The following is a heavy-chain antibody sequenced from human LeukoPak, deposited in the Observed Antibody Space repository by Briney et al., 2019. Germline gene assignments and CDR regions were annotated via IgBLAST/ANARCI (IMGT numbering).Heavy chain of an antibody. CDR1: GGSISSGGYY. Sequence: SETLSLTCTISGGSISSGGYYWSWIRQHPGKGLEWIGYIYYSGSTYYNPSLKSRVTISVDTSKNQFSLKLSSVTAADTAVYYCARERGEYDIDYWGQGTLVTVSS. V-gene: IGHV4-31*03. CDR3: ARERGEYDIDY. J-gene: IGHJ4*02. CDR2: IYYSGST. D-gene: IGHD3-22*01.